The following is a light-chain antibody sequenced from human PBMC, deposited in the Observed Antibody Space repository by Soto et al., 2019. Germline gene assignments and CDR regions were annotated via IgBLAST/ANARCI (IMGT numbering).Light chain of an antibody. Sequence: EIVLTQSPGTLSLSPGERATLSCSASQSVSSSYLAWYQQKPGQAPRLLIYDAFNRATGIPDRFSGSGSGTDFTLTISRLEPEDFAVYYCQHYGSSLYTFGQGTKLE. J-gene: IGKJ2*01. V-gene: IGKV3-20*01. CDR2: DAF. CDR3: QHYGSSLYT. CDR1: QSVSSSY.